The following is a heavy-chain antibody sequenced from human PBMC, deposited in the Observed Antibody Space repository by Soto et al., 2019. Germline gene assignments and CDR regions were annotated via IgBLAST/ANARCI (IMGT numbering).Heavy chain of an antibody. CDR3: ARALWFGELYYGMDV. Sequence: QVQLVQSGAEVKKPGASVKVSCKASGYTFTGYYMHWVRQAPGHGLEWMGWINPNSGGTNYAQKFQGWVTMTRDTSITTASMELRSLRSDDTAVYYCARALWFGELYYGMDVWGQGTTVTVSS. CDR2: INPNSGGT. J-gene: IGHJ6*02. D-gene: IGHD3-10*01. CDR1: GYTFTGYY. V-gene: IGHV1-2*04.